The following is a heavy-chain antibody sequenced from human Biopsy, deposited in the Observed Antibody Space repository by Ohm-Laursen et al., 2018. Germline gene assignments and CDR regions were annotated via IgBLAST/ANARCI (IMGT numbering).Heavy chain of an antibody. V-gene: IGHV1-46*01. CDR3: AREEDNSGYDYYGMDV. CDR2: INPRSGST. D-gene: IGHD3-22*01. J-gene: IGHJ6*02. Sequence: VASVKVSCKASGYNFPTHYMHWVRQAPGQGLEWMAMINPRSGSTFYAQKFQDRVTMTTDTSTSTAYMELRSLRSDDTAVYFCAREEDNSGYDYYGMDVWGQGTTVTVSS. CDR1: GYNFPTHY.